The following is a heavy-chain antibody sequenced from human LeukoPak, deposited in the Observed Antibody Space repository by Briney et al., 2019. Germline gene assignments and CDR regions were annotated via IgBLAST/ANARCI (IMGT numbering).Heavy chain of an antibody. Sequence: SETLSLTCAVSGGSISSSNWWSWVRQPPGKGLEWIGEIYHSGSTNYNPSLKSRVTISVDKSKNQFSLKLSSVTAADTAVYYCARDIFLITMVRGVIITHDAFDIWGQGTMVTVSS. CDR1: GGSISSSNW. D-gene: IGHD3-10*01. CDR3: ARDIFLITMVRGVIITHDAFDI. CDR2: IYHSGST. J-gene: IGHJ3*02. V-gene: IGHV4-4*02.